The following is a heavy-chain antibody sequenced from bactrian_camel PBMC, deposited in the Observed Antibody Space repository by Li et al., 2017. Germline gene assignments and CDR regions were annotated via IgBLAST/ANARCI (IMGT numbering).Heavy chain of an antibody. Sequence: HVQLVESGGGLVQPGGSLNLSCAATGKTNVLNCMGWFRQAPGKRREGVAVIDSDGLAKYADSVKGRFTISQDNAKNTLYLQMNNLKPEDTAIYYCAGAKVRIGGCAFNRLENGRWGQGTQVTVS. CDR1: GKTNVLNC. J-gene: IGHJ4*01. CDR2: IDSDGLA. V-gene: IGHV3S53*01. D-gene: IGHD1*01. CDR3: AGAKVRIGGCAFNRLENGR.